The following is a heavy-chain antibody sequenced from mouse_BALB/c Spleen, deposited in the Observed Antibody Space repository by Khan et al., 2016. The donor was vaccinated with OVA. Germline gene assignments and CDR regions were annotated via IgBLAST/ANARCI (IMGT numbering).Heavy chain of an antibody. V-gene: IGHV2-6-4*01. D-gene: IGHD2-14*01. J-gene: IGHJ4*01. CDR1: GFSLSRYN. CDR3: ARAYYRYDGYYAMDY. CDR2: IWGGGGT. Sequence: VQLQESGPGLVAPSQSLSITCTVSGFSLSRYNIHWVRQPPGKGLEWLGMIWGGGGTDYNSTLKSRLNISKDNSKSQVFLNMNSLQTDDTAMYYCARAYYRYDGYYAMDYWGQGTSVTVSS.